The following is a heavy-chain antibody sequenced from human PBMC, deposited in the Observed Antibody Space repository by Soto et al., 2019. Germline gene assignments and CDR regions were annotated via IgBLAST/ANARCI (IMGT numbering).Heavy chain of an antibody. D-gene: IGHD1-26*01. CDR3: ARGGSGSQATGWYYYSGMDV. Sequence: SVKVSCKASGYTFTSYGISWVRQAPGQGLEWMGGIIPILGTANYAKEFQGRVTITADESMSTGYMDLRSLRSEDTALYYCARGGSGSQATGWYYYSGMDVWGQGTTVTVSS. CDR1: GYTFTSYG. V-gene: IGHV1-69*13. CDR2: IIPILGTA. J-gene: IGHJ6*02.